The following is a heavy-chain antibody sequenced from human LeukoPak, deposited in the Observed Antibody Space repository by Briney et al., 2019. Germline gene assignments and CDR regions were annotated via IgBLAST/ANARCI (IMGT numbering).Heavy chain of an antibody. J-gene: IGHJ3*02. D-gene: IGHD3-22*01. Sequence: GGSLRLSCAASGFTFSTYAMNWLRQAPRKGLPSVSAIPGSGGSTYYADCVKGRFTISRDNSKNTLYLQMNSLRAEDTAVYYCAKAKNYYDSSGYAFDIWGQGTMVTVSS. CDR2: IPGSGGST. V-gene: IGHV3-23*01. CDR1: GFTFSTYA. CDR3: AKAKNYYDSSGYAFDI.